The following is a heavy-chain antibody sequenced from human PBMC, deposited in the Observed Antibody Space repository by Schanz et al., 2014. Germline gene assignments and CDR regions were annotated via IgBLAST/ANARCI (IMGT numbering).Heavy chain of an antibody. CDR3: AKDFFNGVAQRVIRCHDAIDI. D-gene: IGHD3-10*01. Sequence: EVQLLESGGGLVRPGGSLRLSCVVSGFNFRNYWMSWVRQAPGKGLEWVSAISGSGGSTVYADSVKGRFTISRDNSNNTVFLQMNSLRAEDTAVYYCAKDFFNGVAQRVIRCHDAIDIWGQGTKVTVSS. CDR1: GFNFRNYW. CDR2: ISGSGGST. J-gene: IGHJ3*02. V-gene: IGHV3-23*01.